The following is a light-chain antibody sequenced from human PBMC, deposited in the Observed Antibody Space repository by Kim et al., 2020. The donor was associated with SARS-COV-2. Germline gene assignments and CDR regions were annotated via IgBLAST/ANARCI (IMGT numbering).Light chain of an antibody. V-gene: IGLV2-14*03. CDR2: DVS. Sequence: GQSITISCTGTSGDIGASKFVSCYQQHPGKAPNLLIYDVSKRPSGLSDRFSASKSGNTASLTISGLQTEDEADYYCSSFTTSISYVFGTGTKVTVL. CDR1: SGDIGASKF. CDR3: SSFTTSISYV. J-gene: IGLJ1*01.